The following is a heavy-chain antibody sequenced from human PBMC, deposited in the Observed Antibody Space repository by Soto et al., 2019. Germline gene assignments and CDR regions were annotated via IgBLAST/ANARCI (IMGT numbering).Heavy chain of an antibody. CDR2: IIPLFGTL. CDR3: AIGSLYGSGSYPVDY. CDR1: GGTFSNHL. V-gene: IGHV1-69*08. D-gene: IGHD3-10*01. Sequence: QVQLVQSGAEVKKPGSSVNVSCKASGGTFSNHLISWVRQAPGQGLEWMGTIIPLFGTLNYAQKLQGRVTLSADRSTSTAYMELSSLRSDDTAVYYCAIGSLYGSGSYPVDYWGQGTLVTVSS. J-gene: IGHJ4*01.